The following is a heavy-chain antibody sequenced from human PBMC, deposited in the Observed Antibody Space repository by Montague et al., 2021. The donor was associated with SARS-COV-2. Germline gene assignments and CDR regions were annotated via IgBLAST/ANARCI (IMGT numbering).Heavy chain of an antibody. J-gene: IGHJ4*02. CDR1: GFTFSSYW. CDR3: ARIDCSSISCPFDY. CDR2: IKQDGSDK. V-gene: IGHV3-7*01. Sequence: SLRLSCSASGFTFSSYWMSWVRQAPGKGLEWVANIKQDGSDKYYGDSVKGRFTISRDNARSSLHLQMNSLRAEDTAVYYCARIDCSSISCPFDYWGQGTLVTVSS. D-gene: IGHD2-2*01.